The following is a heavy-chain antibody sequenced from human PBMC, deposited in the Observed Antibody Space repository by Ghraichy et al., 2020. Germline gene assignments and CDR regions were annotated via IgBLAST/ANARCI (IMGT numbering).Heavy chain of an antibody. J-gene: IGHJ4*02. CDR2: IYYSGST. CDR1: GGSISSYY. Sequence: SETLSLTCTVSGGSISSYYWSWIRQPPGKGLEWIGYIYYSGSTNYNPSLKSRVTISVDTSKNQFSLKLSSVTAADTAVYYCATSPFTPPFFDYWGQGTLVTVSS. D-gene: IGHD3-16*01. V-gene: IGHV4-59*01. CDR3: ATSPFTPPFFDY.